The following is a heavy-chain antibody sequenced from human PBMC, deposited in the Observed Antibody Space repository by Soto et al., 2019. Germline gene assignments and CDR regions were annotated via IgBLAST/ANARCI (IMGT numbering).Heavy chain of an antibody. CDR2: IIPIFGTA. CDR3: ARVFGYYYDSSGYLY. J-gene: IGHJ4*02. V-gene: IGHV1-69*06. CDR1: GGTFSSYA. Sequence: SVKVSCKASGGTFSSYAISWVRQAPGQGLEWMGGIIPIFGTANYAQKFQGRVTITADKSTSTAYMELSSLRSEDTAVYYCARVFGYYYDSSGYLYWGQGTLVTVSS. D-gene: IGHD3-22*01.